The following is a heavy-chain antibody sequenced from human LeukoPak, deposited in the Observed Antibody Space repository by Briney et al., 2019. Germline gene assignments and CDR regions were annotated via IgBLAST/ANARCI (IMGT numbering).Heavy chain of an antibody. D-gene: IGHD6-13*01. CDR1: GGSFSGYY. Sequence: SETLSLTCAVYGGSFSGYYWSWIRQPPGKGLEWIGEINHSGTTNYNPSLKSRVTISLDTSKNQFSLKLSSVTAADTAVYYCAWGTGTHLDYWGQGTLVTVSS. V-gene: IGHV4-34*01. CDR2: INHSGTT. CDR3: AWGTGTHLDY. J-gene: IGHJ4*02.